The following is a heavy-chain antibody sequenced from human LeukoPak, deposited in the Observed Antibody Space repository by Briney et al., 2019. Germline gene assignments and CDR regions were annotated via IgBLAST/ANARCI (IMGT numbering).Heavy chain of an antibody. D-gene: IGHD6-13*01. CDR2: ISYDGSNK. CDR3: ARDLLAAAGNRAEYFQH. V-gene: IGHV3-30*04. CDR1: GFTFSSYA. Sequence: SGGSLRLSCAASGFTFSSYAMHWVRQAPGKGLEWVAVISYDGSNKYYADSVKGRFTISRDNSKNTLYLQMNSLRAEDTAVYYCARDLLAAAGNRAEYFQHWGRAPWSPSPQ. J-gene: IGHJ1*01.